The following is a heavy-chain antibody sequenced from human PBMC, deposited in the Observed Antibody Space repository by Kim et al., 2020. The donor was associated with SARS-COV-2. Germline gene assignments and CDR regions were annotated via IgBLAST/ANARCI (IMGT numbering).Heavy chain of an antibody. V-gene: IGHV4-59*01. CDR3: ASSTLRYFDWLSSYYYYYMDV. J-gene: IGHJ6*03. CDR2: IYYSGST. CDR1: GGSISSYY. D-gene: IGHD3-9*01. Sequence: SETLSLTCTVSGGSISSYYWSWIRQPPGKGLEWIGYIYYSGSTNYNPSLKSRVTISVDTSKNQFSLKLSSVTAADTAVYYCASSTLRYFDWLSSYYYYYMDVWGKGTTVTVSS.